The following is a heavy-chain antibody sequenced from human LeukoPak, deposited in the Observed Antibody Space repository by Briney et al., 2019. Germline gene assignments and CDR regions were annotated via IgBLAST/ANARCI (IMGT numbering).Heavy chain of an antibody. V-gene: IGHV3-21*01. J-gene: IGHJ6*03. CDR3: ARNQLVVVAATPPGYYCYMDV. CDR2: HSSSSSYI. D-gene: IGHD2-15*01. Sequence: GGALRLSCAASGFTFNCYSMKWVRPAPRKGLEWVSSHSSSSSYIYYADSVKGRFTISRDNAKNSLYLQMNSLRAEDTAVYYCARNQLVVVAATPPGYYCYMDVWGKGTTVTVSS. CDR1: GFTFNCYS.